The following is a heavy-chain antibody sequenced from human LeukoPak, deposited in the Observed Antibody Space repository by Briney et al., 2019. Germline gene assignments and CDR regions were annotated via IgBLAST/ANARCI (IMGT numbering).Heavy chain of an antibody. CDR2: ISWNSGSI. CDR1: GFTLDDYA. Sequence: PRGSLRPSCAVSGFTLDDYATHWVRQAPGEGLEWDSGISWNSGSIGYADSVKGRFTISRDNAKSSLYLQMNSLRAEDTALYFCAKANQQWLVLSPADYWGQGSLVSASS. D-gene: IGHD6-19*01. J-gene: IGHJ4*02. V-gene: IGHV3-9*01. CDR3: AKANQQWLVLSPADY.